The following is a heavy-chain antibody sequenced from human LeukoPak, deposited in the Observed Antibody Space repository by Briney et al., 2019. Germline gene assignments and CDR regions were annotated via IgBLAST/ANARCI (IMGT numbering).Heavy chain of an antibody. CDR1: GGTFSSYA. J-gene: IGHJ4*02. CDR2: IIPIFGTA. V-gene: IGHV1-69*05. CDR3: AREKVTFGGVIASH. D-gene: IGHD3-16*02. Sequence: SVKVSCKASGGTFSSYAISWVRQAPGQGLEWMGGIIPIFGTANYAQKFQGRVTITTDESTSTAYMELSSLRSEDTVVYYCAREKVTFGGVIASHWGQGTLVTVSS.